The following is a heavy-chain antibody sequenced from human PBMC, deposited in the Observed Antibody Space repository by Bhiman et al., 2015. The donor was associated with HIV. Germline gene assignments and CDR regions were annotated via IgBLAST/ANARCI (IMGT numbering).Heavy chain of an antibody. D-gene: IGHD2-2*01. Sequence: EVQLVESGGDLVQPGGSLRLSCAASGFTFSSFEMNWVRQAPGKGLEWVSYISGSGNTIYYADSVKGRFTISRDNAKNSLFLQMKSLRAEDTAVYYCARSTKYCSPTSCYLVHYGMDVWGQGTTVTVSS. CDR3: ARSTKYCSPTSCYLVHYGMDV. V-gene: IGHV3-48*03. CDR2: ISGSGNTI. J-gene: IGHJ6*02. CDR1: GFTFSSFE.